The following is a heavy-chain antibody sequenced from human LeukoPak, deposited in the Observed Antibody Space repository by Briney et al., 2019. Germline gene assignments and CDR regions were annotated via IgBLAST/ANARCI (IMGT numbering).Heavy chain of an antibody. J-gene: IGHJ6*03. V-gene: IGHV4-61*02. CDR2: IYTSGST. CDR1: GGYVSTGTYY. CDR3: ARDREYQLLTYYYYYMDV. D-gene: IGHD2-2*01. Sequence: PSETLSLTCTVSGGYVSTGTYYWSWIRQPAGKGLEWIGRIYTSGSTNYNPSVKSRVTISVDTSKNQFSLKLSSVTAADTTVYYRARDREYQLLTYYYYYMDVWGKGTTVTVSS.